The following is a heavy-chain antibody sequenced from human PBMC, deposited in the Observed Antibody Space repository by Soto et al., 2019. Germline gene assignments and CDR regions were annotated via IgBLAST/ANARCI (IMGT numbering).Heavy chain of an antibody. D-gene: IGHD2-2*01. Sequence: PEKLSLTCAVSGGTFRGYYWRWIRQPPGKGLEWIGEINHSGSTNYNPSLKSRVTISVDTSKNQFSLKLSSVTAADTAVYYCASSMAFIPASSPTQGGWYDPLCQGTFIT. V-gene: IGHV4-34*01. J-gene: IGHJ5*02. CDR1: GGTFRGYY. CDR3: ASSMAFIPASSPTQGGWYDP. CDR2: INHSGST.